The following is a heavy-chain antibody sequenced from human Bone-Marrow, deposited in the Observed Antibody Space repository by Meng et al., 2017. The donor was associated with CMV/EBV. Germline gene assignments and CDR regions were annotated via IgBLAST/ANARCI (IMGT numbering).Heavy chain of an antibody. CDR1: CGSISSYY. D-gene: IGHD2-8*02. CDR3: ARGAGGP. V-gene: IGHV4-59*01. Sequence: QVQLQESRPGLVKPSETLSLTCTVSCGSISSYYWSWIRQPPGKGLEXIGYIYYSGSTNYNPSLKSRVTISVDTSKNQFSLKLSSVTAADTAVYYCARGAGGPWGQGTLVTVSS. J-gene: IGHJ5*02. CDR2: IYYSGST.